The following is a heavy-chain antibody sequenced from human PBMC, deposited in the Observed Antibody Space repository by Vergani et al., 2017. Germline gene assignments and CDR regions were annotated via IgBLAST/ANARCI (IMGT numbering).Heavy chain of an antibody. CDR1: GYIFKNYY. Sequence: VQLVQSGAEVRKPGASVTVSCTASGYIFKNYYIHWLRQAPGQRLEWMGWSNAGNGNTKYSQEFQGRVTITRDTSASTAYMELSSLRSEDMAVYYCARSGRYGSFDIWGQGTMVTVSS. V-gene: IGHV1-3*02. J-gene: IGHJ3*02. CDR2: SNAGNGNT. CDR3: ARSGRYGSFDI. D-gene: IGHD6-19*01.